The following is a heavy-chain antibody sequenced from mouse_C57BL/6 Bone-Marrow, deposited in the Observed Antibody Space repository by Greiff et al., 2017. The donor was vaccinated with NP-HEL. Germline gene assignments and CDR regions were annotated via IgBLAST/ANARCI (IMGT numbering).Heavy chain of an antibody. D-gene: IGHD1-1*01. CDR1: EYEFPSHD. V-gene: IGHV5-2*03. Sequence: EVMLVESGGGLVQPGESLKLSCESNEYEFPSHDMSWVRKTPEKRLELVAAINSDGGSTYYPDTMERRFIISRDNTKKTLYLQMSSLRSEDTALYYCARRGDYYGSSYDWYFDVWGTGTTVTVSS. CDR2: INSDGGST. CDR3: ARRGDYYGSSYDWYFDV. J-gene: IGHJ1*03.